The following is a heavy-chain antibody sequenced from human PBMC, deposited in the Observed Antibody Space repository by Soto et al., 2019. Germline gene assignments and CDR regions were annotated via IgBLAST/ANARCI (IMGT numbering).Heavy chain of an antibody. J-gene: IGHJ6*02. CDR3: ASLRGAIAAAGGYYYYYGMGV. CDR2: INPNSGGT. V-gene: IGHV1-2*02. Sequence: ASVKVSCKASGYTFTGYYMHWVRQAPGQGLEWMGWINPNSGGTNYAQKFQGRVTMTRDTSISTAYMELSRLRSDDTAVYYCASLRGAIAAAGGYYYYYGMGVWGQGTTVTVSS. CDR1: GYTFTGYY. D-gene: IGHD6-13*01.